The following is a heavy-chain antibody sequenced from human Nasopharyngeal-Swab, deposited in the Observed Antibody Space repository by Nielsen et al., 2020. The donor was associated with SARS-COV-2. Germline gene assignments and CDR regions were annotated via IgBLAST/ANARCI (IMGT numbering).Heavy chain of an antibody. CDR1: GYTFTSYD. J-gene: IGHJ6*02. D-gene: IGHD6-13*01. CDR3: AREEQQVVLGGGVYYGMDV. Sequence: ASVKVSCKASGYTFTSYDINWVRQATGQGLEWMGWMNPNSGNTGYAQKFQGRVTMTRNTSISTAYMELSSLRSEDTAVYYCAREEQQVVLGGGVYYGMDVWGQGTTVTVSS. CDR2: MNPNSGNT. V-gene: IGHV1-8*01.